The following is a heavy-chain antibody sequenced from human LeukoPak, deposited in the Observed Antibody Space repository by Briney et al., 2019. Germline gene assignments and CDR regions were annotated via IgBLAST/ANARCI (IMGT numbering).Heavy chain of an antibody. CDR2: ISGSGGST. D-gene: IGHD3-22*01. CDR3: AKDSSPHYYDSSGYRKNYFDY. J-gene: IGHJ4*02. V-gene: IGHV3-23*01. CDR1: GFTFSSYA. Sequence: PGGSLRLSCAASGFTFSSYAMSWVRQAPGKGLEWVSAISGSGGSTYYADSVKGRFTISRDNSKNTLYLQMSSLRAEDTAVYYCAKDSSPHYYDSSGYRKNYFDYWGQGTLVTVSS.